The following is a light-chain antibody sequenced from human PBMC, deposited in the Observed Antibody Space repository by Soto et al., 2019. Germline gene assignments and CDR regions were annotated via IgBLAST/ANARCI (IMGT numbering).Light chain of an antibody. CDR1: QSVNRQV. CDR2: STS. J-gene: IGKJ1*01. Sequence: EIVMTQSPASLSVTPGERVTLSCRASQSVNRQVLWYQHRPGQAPRLLIYSTSNRATGIPDRFRGSGSWTDFTLTINRLEPEDFAVYYCQQYGDSQTFGQGTKVDIK. CDR3: QQYGDSQT. V-gene: IGKV3-20*01.